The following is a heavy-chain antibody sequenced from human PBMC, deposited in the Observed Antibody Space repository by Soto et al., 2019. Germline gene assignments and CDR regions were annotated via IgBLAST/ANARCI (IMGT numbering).Heavy chain of an antibody. D-gene: IGHD3-22*01. CDR3: AKDNPPDYYDSSGPNWFDP. J-gene: IGHJ5*02. Sequence: GGSLRLSCAASGFTFSSYGMHWVRQAPGKGLEWVAVLSYDGSNKFYADSVKGRFTISRDNSKNTLYLQMNSLRAEDTAVYYCAKDNPPDYYDSSGPNWFDPWGQGTLVTVSS. CDR2: LSYDGSNK. CDR1: GFTFSSYG. V-gene: IGHV3-30*18.